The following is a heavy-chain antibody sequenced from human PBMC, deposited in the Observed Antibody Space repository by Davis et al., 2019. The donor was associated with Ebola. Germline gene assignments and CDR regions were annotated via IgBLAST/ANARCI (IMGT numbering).Heavy chain of an antibody. CDR3: ASGRYFDWLDFDY. CDR1: GGTFSSYA. D-gene: IGHD3-9*01. V-gene: IGHV1-69*06. J-gene: IGHJ4*02. Sequence: AASVKVSCKASGGTFSSYAISWVRQAPGQGLEWMGGIIPIFGTANYAQKFQGRVTITADKSTGTAYMELSSLRSEDTAVYYCASGRYFDWLDFDYWGQGTLVTVSS. CDR2: IIPIFGTA.